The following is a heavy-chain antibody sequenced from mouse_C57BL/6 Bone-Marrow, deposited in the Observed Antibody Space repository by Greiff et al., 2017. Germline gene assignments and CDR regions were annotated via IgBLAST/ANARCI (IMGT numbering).Heavy chain of an antibody. V-gene: IGHV5-4*03. CDR2: ISDGGSYT. Sequence: EVKVVESGGGLVKPGGSLKLSCAASGFTFSSYVMSWVRQTPEKRLEWVATISDGGSYTYYPDNVKGRFTISRDNAKNNLYLQMSHLKSEDTAMYYCARGHSNRYFDVWGTGTTVTVSS. D-gene: IGHD2-5*01. CDR3: ARGHSNRYFDV. J-gene: IGHJ1*03. CDR1: GFTFSSYV.